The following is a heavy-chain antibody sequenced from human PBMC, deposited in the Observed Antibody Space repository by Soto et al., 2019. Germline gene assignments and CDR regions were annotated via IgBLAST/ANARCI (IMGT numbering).Heavy chain of an antibody. D-gene: IGHD1-26*01. CDR2: ISAYNGNT. Sequence: QVQLVQSGAEVKKPGASVKVSCKASGYTFTSYGISWVRQAPGQGLEWMGWISAYNGNTNYAQKLQGRVTMTTDTSTSTAYMELRSLRSDDTAVYYCARGLGTLGAGTPQFPHYYYYYYMDVWGKGTTVTVSS. CDR1: GYTFTSYG. J-gene: IGHJ6*03. CDR3: ARGLGTLGAGTPQFPHYYYYYYMDV. V-gene: IGHV1-18*01.